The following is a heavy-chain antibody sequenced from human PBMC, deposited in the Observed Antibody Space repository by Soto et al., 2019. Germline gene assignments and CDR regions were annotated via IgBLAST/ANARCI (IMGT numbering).Heavy chain of an antibody. CDR2: ICWDDDK. CDR1: GFSLSTSGVG. Sequence: QITLKESGPTLVKPTQTLTLTCTFSGFSLSTSGVGVGWIRQPPGKALEWLALICWDDDKRYSPSLKSRLTITKDTSKNQVVLTMTNMDPVDTATYYCAHRRSDCSGGSCYSSYYYGMDVWGQGTTVTVSS. V-gene: IGHV2-5*02. CDR3: AHRRSDCSGGSCYSSYYYGMDV. D-gene: IGHD2-15*01. J-gene: IGHJ6*02.